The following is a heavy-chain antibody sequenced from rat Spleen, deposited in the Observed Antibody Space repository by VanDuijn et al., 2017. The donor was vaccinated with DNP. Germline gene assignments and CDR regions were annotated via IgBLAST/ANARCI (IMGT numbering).Heavy chain of an antibody. V-gene: IGHV5S13*01. CDR3: ARLGALDY. CDR2: IGVGGDKT. Sequence: EVQLVESGGGLVQPGRSLKLSCTVSGFTFRDYYMAWVRQAPTKGLEWVASIGVGGDKTYYRGSVKGRFTISRDNAKNTQYLQMDSLRSEDTATYYCARLGALDYWGQGVMVTVSS. CDR1: GFTFRDYY. J-gene: IGHJ2*01. D-gene: IGHD5-1*01.